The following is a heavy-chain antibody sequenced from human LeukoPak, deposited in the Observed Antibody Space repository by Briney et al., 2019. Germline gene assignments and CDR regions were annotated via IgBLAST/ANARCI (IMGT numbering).Heavy chain of an antibody. Sequence: GGSLRLSCAASGFTFSSYWMSWVRQAPGKGLEWVANIKQDGSEKNYVDSVKGRFTISRDNAKKSLYLQMNSLRAEETAVYYCARHYYDILTGYYSYYYYYMDVWGKGTTVTISS. V-gene: IGHV3-7*01. D-gene: IGHD3-9*01. CDR2: IKQDGSEK. J-gene: IGHJ6*03. CDR3: ARHYYDILTGYYSYYYYYMDV. CDR1: GFTFSSYW.